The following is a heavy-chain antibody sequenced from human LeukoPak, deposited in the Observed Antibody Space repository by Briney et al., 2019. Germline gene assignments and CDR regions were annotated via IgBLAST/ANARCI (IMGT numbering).Heavy chain of an antibody. V-gene: IGHV3-30*03. CDR3: ARFLPLGYLIDY. CDR2: ISYDGSNK. Sequence: GGSLRLSCAASGFTFSSYGMHWVRQAPGKGLEWVAVISYDGSNKYYADSVKGRFTISRDNSKNTLYLQMNSLRAADTAVYYCARFLPLGYLIDYWGQGTLVTVSS. D-gene: IGHD1-26*01. J-gene: IGHJ4*02. CDR1: GFTFSSYG.